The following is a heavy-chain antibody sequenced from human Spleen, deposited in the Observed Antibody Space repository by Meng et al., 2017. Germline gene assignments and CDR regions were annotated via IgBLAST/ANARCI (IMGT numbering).Heavy chain of an antibody. CDR3: VRSSAWVRTGFDP. V-gene: IGHV4-39*01. J-gene: IGHJ5*02. Sequence: QLQLQESGPGLVKPSETLSLICTVSGGSISTSGYYWGWIRQPPGKGLEWIGSIGHSGFTYYTPSLKSRVTVSIDTSRNQFSLWLTSVTAADTAVYYCVRSSAWVRTGFDPWGQGTLVTVSS. CDR1: GGSISTSGYY. CDR2: IGHSGFT. D-gene: IGHD6-19*01.